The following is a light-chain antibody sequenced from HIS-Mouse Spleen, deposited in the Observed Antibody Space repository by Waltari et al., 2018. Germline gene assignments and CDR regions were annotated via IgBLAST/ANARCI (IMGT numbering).Light chain of an antibody. J-gene: IGLJ2*01. V-gene: IGLV3-10*01. CDR3: YSTDSSGNHRV. CDR1: ALPKKY. Sequence: SYELTQPSSVSVSPGQTARITYSGDALPKKYAYWYQQKSGQAPVLVIYEDSKRPSGIPERFSGSSSGTMATLTISGAQVEDEADYYCYSTDSSGNHRVFGGGTKLTVL. CDR2: EDS.